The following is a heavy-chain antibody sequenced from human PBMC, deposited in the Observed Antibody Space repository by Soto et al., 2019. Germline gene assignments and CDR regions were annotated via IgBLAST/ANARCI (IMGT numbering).Heavy chain of an antibody. Sequence: EVQLVESGGGLIQPGGSLRLSCAASGFTFSSNDMNWVRQAPGKGLEWVSLIYSGGSTYYADSVKGRFTISRDNSKNSLYLQMNSLRAEDTAVYYCARHPERIAEIGWFDPWGQGTLVTVSS. J-gene: IGHJ5*02. CDR3: ARHPERIAEIGWFDP. CDR1: GFTFSSND. D-gene: IGHD6-13*01. CDR2: IYSGGST. V-gene: IGHV3-66*04.